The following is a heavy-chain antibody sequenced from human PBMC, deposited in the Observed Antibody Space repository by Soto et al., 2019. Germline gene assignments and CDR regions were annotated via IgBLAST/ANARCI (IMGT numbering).Heavy chain of an antibody. CDR3: ARKSDSSPVPEADGV. D-gene: IGHD2-8*01. CDR2: IYSNGDT. Sequence: EVQLVETGGGLIQPGGSLRLSCAASGFSVGSNYMTWVRQSPGKGLEWVSLIYSNGDTDYADSVKGRFSISRDNFKNALYLPMNNLRAEDAAVYHCARKSDSSPVPEADGVWGRGPLVTVSS. J-gene: IGHJ4*02. CDR1: GFSVGSNY. V-gene: IGHV3-53*02.